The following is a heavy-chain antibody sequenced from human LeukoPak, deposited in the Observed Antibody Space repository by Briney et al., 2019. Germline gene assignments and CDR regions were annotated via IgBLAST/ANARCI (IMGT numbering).Heavy chain of an antibody. CDR1: GGSISLSYYY. V-gene: IGHV4-39*07. J-gene: IGHJ5*02. D-gene: IGHD3-16*02. CDR2: INHSGST. Sequence: PSETLSLTCSVSGGSISLSYYYWGWIRQPPGKGLEWIGEINHSGSTNYNPSLKSRVTISVDTSKNQFSLKLSSVTAADTAVYYCARRSYRYRWFDPWGQGTLVTVSS. CDR3: ARRSYRYRWFDP.